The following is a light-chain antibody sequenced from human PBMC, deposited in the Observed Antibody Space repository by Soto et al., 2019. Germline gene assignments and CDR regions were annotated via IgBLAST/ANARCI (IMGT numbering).Light chain of an antibody. J-gene: IGKJ2*01. CDR1: QTITNL. CDR3: QQFNSFSPYT. CDR2: KAS. Sequence: DIQMTQSPSTLSASVGDRVTITCRASQTITNLLAWYQQKPGKAPNLLSYKASTLESGVPSRFSGSGSGTEFTLTISSLQPYDFATYYCQQFNSFSPYTFGQGTKLEMK. V-gene: IGKV1-5*03.